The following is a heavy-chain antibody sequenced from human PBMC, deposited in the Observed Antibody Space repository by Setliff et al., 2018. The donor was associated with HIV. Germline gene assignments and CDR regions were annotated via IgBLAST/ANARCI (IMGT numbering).Heavy chain of an antibody. Sequence: GGSLRLSCAASGITFNTYAMHWVRQAPGKGLEWMAVISYDGSNKYYADSVKGRFTISRDNSKNTLYLQMNGLRAEDAAVYYCAIPGYYSGWYHFDYWGQGTLVTVSS. J-gene: IGHJ4*02. CDR2: ISYDGSNK. CDR1: GITFNTYA. V-gene: IGHV3-30*04. D-gene: IGHD6-19*01. CDR3: AIPGYYSGWYHFDY.